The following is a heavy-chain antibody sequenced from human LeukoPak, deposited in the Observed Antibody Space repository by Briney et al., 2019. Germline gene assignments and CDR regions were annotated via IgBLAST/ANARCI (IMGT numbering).Heavy chain of an antibody. V-gene: IGHV3-30*03. J-gene: IGHJ6*02. D-gene: IGHD4-17*01. CDR1: GFTFRTYS. CDR3: ARASRGDSTYYIMDV. Sequence: GRSLRLSCAASGFTFRTYSIHWVRQAPGKGLEWVTVVSADGRTQLYSDSVKGRFTVSRDNSLDTLHLQMNSLKTEDTAVYYCARASRGDSTYYIMDVWGQGTTVTVSS. CDR2: VSADGRTQ.